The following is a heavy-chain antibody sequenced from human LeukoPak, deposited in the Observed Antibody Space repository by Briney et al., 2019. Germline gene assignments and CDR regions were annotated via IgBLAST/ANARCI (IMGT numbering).Heavy chain of an antibody. CDR1: GFTFSSYV. Sequence: GGSLRLSCAASGFTFSSYVMHWVRQAPGKGLEWVAVIWYDGSNKYSADSVKGRFITSRDNSKNMLYLQMNSLRAEDTAVYYCAREGSGTYSKYLDYGGQGTLVTVSS. V-gene: IGHV3-33*01. CDR2: IWYDGSNK. J-gene: IGHJ4*02. CDR3: AREGSGTYSKYLDY. D-gene: IGHD1-26*01.